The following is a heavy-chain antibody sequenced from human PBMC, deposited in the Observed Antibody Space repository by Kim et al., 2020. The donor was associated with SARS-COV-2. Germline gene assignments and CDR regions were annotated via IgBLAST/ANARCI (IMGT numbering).Heavy chain of an antibody. J-gene: IGHJ4*02. CDR3: ARMWWELPGTHFDY. V-gene: IGHV4-59*01. D-gene: IGHD1-26*01. Sequence: NPSLKSRVTISVDTSKNQFSLKRSSVTAADTAVYYCARMWWELPGTHFDYWGQGTLVTVSS.